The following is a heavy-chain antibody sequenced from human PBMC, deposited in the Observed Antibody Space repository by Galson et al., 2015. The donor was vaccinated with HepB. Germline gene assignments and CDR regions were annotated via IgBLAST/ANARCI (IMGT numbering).Heavy chain of an antibody. D-gene: IGHD6-19*01. J-gene: IGHJ4*02. V-gene: IGHV3-30-3*01. CDR2: ISYDGSNK. CDR3: ARDFGLYSSGWYFDQ. CDR1: GFTFNSHA. Sequence: SLRLSCAASGFTFNSHAMHWVRQAPGKGLEWVSVISYDGSNKYYADSVKGRFTISRDNSKNTLYLQMNSLRAEDTGIYYCARDFGLYSSGWYFDQWGQGTLATVSS.